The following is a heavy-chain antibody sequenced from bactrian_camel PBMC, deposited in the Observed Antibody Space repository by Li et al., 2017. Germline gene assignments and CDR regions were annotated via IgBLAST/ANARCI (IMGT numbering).Heavy chain of an antibody. CDR3: AGDWRQWGYNCTVSPADYRY. CDR2: IRRSGGET. D-gene: IGHD1*01. J-gene: IGHJ4*01. V-gene: IGHV3-3*01. CDR1: GHSRGSNC. Sequence: HVQLVESGGGSVQTGGSLRLSCVVSGHSRGSNCVGWYRLPPGRAPAEREGIAAIRRSGGETWYAGSVKGRFTISQDSARNTVYLQMNSLKPEDTAMYYCAGDWRQWGYNCTVSPADYRYWGQGTQVTVS.